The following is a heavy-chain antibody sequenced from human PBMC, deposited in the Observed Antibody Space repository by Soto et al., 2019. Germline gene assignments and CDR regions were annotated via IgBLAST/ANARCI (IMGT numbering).Heavy chain of an antibody. J-gene: IGHJ4*02. CDR1: GVSISDSYY. D-gene: IGHD4-17*01. V-gene: IGHV4-31*03. CDR3: ARGDGDRSAGLDS. CDR2: IFHNGNT. Sequence: QVQLQESGPGLVKPAQTLSLTCSVSGVSISDSYYWNWIRQPPGKGLGWIGYIFHNGNTYYNPSLRSRLSISVDTSKNQFSLRLFSVTGADTAVYYCARGDGDRSAGLDSWGQGTLVTVSS.